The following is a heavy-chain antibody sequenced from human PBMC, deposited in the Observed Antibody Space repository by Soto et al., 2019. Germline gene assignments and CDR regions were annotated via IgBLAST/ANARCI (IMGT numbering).Heavy chain of an antibody. J-gene: IGHJ4*02. CDR3: ARGNPDYYGSGSYSPDFDY. Sequence: QVQLQESGPGLVKPSQTLSLICTVSGGSISSGGYYWSWIRQHPGKGLEWIGYIYYSGSTYYNPSLNSRVTISVDTSKNQFSLKLSSVTAADTAVYFCARGNPDYYGSGSYSPDFDYWGQGTLVTVSS. V-gene: IGHV4-31*03. CDR1: GGSISSGGYY. D-gene: IGHD3-10*01. CDR2: IYYSGST.